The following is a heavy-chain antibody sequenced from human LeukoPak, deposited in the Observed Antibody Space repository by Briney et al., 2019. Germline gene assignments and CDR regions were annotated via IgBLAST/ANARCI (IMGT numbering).Heavy chain of an antibody. J-gene: IGHJ5*02. V-gene: IGHV3-11*01. CDR2: ISSSGSTI. Sequence: PGGSLRLSCAASGFTFSDYYMSWIRQAPGKGLEWVSYISSSGSTIYYADSVKGRFTISRGNAKNSLYLQMNSLRAEDTAVYYCAKDTYDFWSGYNHWGQGTLVTVSS. D-gene: IGHD3-3*01. CDR3: AKDTYDFWSGYNH. CDR1: GFTFSDYY.